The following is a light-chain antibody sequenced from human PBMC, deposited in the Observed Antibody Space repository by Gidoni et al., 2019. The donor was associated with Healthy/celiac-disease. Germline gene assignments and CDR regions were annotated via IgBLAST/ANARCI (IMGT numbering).Light chain of an antibody. CDR3: QQYNNWPLT. J-gene: IGKJ4*01. CDR1: QSVSSN. CDR2: GAS. V-gene: IGKV3-15*01. Sequence: EIVMTQSPATLSVSPGERATLSCRASQSVSSNLAWYQQKPGQAPRLLIYGASTRATGIPALFSGSGSGTEVTLTISSLQSEDCAVYYCQQYNNWPLTFXGXTKVEIK.